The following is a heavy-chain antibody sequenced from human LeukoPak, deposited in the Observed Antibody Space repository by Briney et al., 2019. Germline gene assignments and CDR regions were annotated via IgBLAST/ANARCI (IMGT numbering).Heavy chain of an antibody. CDR1: GGSISSGGYY. J-gene: IGHJ4*02. Sequence: KTSETLSLTCTVSGGSISSGGYYWSWIRQHPGKGLEWIGYIYYSGSTYYNPSLKSRVTISVDKSKNQFSLKLSSVTAADTAVYYCARVGAYGDYFGIDYWGQGTLVTVSS. CDR2: IYYSGST. CDR3: ARVGAYGDYFGIDY. V-gene: IGHV4-31*03. D-gene: IGHD4-17*01.